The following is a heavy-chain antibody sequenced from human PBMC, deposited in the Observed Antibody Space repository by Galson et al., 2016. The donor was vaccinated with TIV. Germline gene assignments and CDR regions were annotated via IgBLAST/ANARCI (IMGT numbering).Heavy chain of an antibody. D-gene: IGHD3-3*01. CDR2: INPDSGVT. CDR1: GYIFNNYY. J-gene: IGHJ2*01. CDR3: ARVARRFLEWSDYWYFDF. V-gene: IGHV1-2*02. Sequence: SVKVSCKASGYIFNNYYLQWVRQAPGQGLEWMGWINPDSGVTNYAQRFQGRVTMTGDTSISTAYMELSRLRSDDTAVYYCARVARRFLEWSDYWYFDFWGRGTLVTVSS.